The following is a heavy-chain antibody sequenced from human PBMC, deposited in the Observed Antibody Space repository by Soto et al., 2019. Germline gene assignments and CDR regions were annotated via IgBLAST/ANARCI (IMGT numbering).Heavy chain of an antibody. CDR3: VRDAMRGGDYDY. J-gene: IGHJ4*02. V-gene: IGHV3-7*01. D-gene: IGHD1-26*01. CDR1: GFIFNTYW. Sequence: VNLVESGGDLVQPGGSLRLSCAASGFIFNTYWMTWVRQAPGKGLEWVASIKEDGSKIYYVASVEGRFTISRDNAKNTLYLQTSSLGAEDTAVYYCVRDAMRGGDYDYWGQGTLVTVSS. CDR2: IKEDGSKI.